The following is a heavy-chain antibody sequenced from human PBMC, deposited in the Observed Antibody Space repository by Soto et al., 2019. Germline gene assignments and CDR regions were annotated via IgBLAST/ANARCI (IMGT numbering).Heavy chain of an antibody. D-gene: IGHD3-16*01. CDR2: IYADGST. CDR1: GFTVNNNY. J-gene: IGHJ4*02. CDR3: WGRSGKDGDY. Sequence: GGSLRLSCAASGFTVNNNYMRWVRQAPGKGLEWVSAIYADGSTYYADSVKGRFTSSRDNSNNAVYLQMNSLRVEDTAVYYCWGRSGKDGDYWGQGTRVTVSS. V-gene: IGHV3-53*01.